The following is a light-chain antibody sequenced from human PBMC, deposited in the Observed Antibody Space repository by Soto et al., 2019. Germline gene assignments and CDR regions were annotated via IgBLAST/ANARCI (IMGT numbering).Light chain of an antibody. V-gene: IGLV1-40*01. J-gene: IGLJ2*01. CDR2: GNS. CDR3: QSHDSSVSKVV. CDR1: SSNIGAGYD. Sequence: QSVLTQPPSVSGAPGQRVTISCTGSSSNIGAGYDVHWYQQLPGTAPKLLIYGNSNRPSGVPDRFSGSKSGTSASLAITGLQVEDEADYYCQSHDSSVSKVVFGGGTKLTVL.